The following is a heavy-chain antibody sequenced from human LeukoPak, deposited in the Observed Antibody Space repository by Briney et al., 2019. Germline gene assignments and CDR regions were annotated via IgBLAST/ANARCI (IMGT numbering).Heavy chain of an antibody. D-gene: IGHD3-10*01. CDR1: GGFISSYY. CDR3: AREYGSGSYLGSPIDY. CDR2: IYTSGST. J-gene: IGHJ4*02. V-gene: IGHV4-4*07. Sequence: PSETLSLTCTVSGGFISSYYWSWIRQPAGKGLEWIGRIYTSGSTNYNPSLKSRVTMSVDTSKNQFSLKLSSVTAADTAVYYCAREYGSGSYLGSPIDYWGQGTLVTVSS.